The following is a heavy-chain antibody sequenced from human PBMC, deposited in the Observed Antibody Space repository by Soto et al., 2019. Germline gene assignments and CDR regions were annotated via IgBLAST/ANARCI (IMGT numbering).Heavy chain of an antibody. CDR3: VRDGGMATVPTLDFDY. V-gene: IGHV1-2*04. CDR2: ISPNSGGT. CDR1: GYTFTNYG. J-gene: IGHJ4*02. Sequence: GASVKVSCKASGYTFTNYGFTWVRQAPGQGLEWMGWISPNSGGTNYAQKFQGWVTMTRDTSISTAYMELSRLRSDDTAVYYCVRDGGMATVPTLDFDYWGQGTLVTVSS. D-gene: IGHD4-4*01.